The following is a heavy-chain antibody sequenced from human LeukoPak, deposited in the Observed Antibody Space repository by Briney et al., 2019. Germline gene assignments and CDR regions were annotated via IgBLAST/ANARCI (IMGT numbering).Heavy chain of an antibody. CDR1: GFTFDDYA. CDR3: AKDNSDYYDSSGYYVN. J-gene: IGHJ4*02. Sequence: PGGSQRLSCAASGFTFDDYAMHWVRQAPGKGLEWVSGISWNSGSIGYADSVKGRFTISRDNAKNSLYLQMNSLRAEDTALYYCAKDNSDYYDSSGYYVNWGQGTLVTVSS. D-gene: IGHD3-22*01. CDR2: ISWNSGSI. V-gene: IGHV3-9*01.